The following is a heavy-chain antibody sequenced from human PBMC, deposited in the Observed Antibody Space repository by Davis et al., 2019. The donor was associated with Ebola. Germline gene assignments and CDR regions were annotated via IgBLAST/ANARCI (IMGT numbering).Heavy chain of an antibody. CDR1: GYSFTSYW. D-gene: IGHD2-2*01. V-gene: IGHV5-10-1*01. J-gene: IGHJ3*02. CDR3: ARQVVPAAIGAFDI. Sequence: KVSCKGSGYSFTSYWISWVRQMPGKGLEWMGRIDPSDFYTNYSPSFQGHVTISADKSISTAYLQWSSLKASDTAMYYCARQVVPAAIGAFDIWGQGTMVTVSS. CDR2: IDPSDFYT.